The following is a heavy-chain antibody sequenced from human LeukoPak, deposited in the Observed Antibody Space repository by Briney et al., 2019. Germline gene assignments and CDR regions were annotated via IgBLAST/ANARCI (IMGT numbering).Heavy chain of an antibody. J-gene: IGHJ6*02. D-gene: IGHD6-19*01. V-gene: IGHV4-59*01. CDR1: GGSISSYY. CDR2: IYYSGST. CDR3: AREAVAGLYIMDV. Sequence: SETLSLTCTVSGGSISSYYWSWIRQPPGKGLEWIGYIYYSGSTNYNPSLKSRVTISVDTSKNQFSLKLSSVTAADTAVYYCAREAVAGLYIMDVWGQGTTVTFSS.